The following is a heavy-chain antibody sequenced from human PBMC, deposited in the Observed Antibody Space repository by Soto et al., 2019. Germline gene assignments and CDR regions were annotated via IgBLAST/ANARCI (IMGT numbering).Heavy chain of an antibody. CDR3: ASRLPQNYYYGMDV. V-gene: IGHV4-59*01. CDR1: GGSISSYY. CDR2: IYYSGST. D-gene: IGHD4-17*01. Sequence: SETLSLTCTVSGGSISSYYWSWIRQPPGKGLEWIGYIYYSGSTNYNPSLKSRVTISVDTSKNQFSLKLSSVTAADTAVYYCASRLPQNYYYGMDVWGQGTTVTVSS. J-gene: IGHJ6*02.